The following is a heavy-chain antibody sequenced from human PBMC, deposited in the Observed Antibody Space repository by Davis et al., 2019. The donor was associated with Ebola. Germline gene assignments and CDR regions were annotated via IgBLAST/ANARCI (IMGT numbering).Heavy chain of an antibody. V-gene: IGHV5-51*01. J-gene: IGHJ4*02. CDR1: GYSFNSYW. CDR2: IYPGDSET. CDR3: ASFGYYGDYNFDY. D-gene: IGHD4-17*01. Sequence: GESLKISCKGSGYSFNSYWIAWVRQLPGKALEWMGIIYPGDSETRYSPSFQGQVTISADKSISTAYLQWSSLKASDTAMYYCASFGYYGDYNFDYWGQGTLVTVSS.